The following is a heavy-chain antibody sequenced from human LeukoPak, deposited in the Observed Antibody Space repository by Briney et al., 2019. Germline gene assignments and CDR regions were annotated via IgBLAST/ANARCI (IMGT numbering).Heavy chain of an antibody. CDR3: ARGLERNWYFDL. CDR2: IYYSGST. J-gene: IGHJ2*01. Sequence: SETLSLTCTVSGGSISSSSYYWGWIRQPPGKGLEWIGSIYYSGSTYYNPSLKSRVTISVDTSKNQFSLKLSSVTAADTAVYYCARGLERNWYFDLWGRGTLVTVSS. CDR1: GGSISSSSYY. V-gene: IGHV4-39*07.